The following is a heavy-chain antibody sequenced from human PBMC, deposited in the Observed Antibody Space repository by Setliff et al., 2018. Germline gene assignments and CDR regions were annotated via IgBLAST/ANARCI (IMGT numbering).Heavy chain of an antibody. V-gene: IGHV1-2*02. Sequence: ASVKVSSKTSGYSFIDFYMHWVRQSPWQGLECIGFIHPKTDYTASAQKFHGRIAMTKDAAISTAYMELYNLTPDDTAVYYCVRDLTNPNSFVLWGHVTTVTVSS. J-gene: IGHJ3*01. CDR1: GYSFIDFY. D-gene: IGHD2-8*01. CDR2: IHPKTDYT. CDR3: VRDLTNPNSFVL.